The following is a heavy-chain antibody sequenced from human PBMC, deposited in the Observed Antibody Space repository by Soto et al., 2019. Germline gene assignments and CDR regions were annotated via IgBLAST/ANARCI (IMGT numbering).Heavy chain of an antibody. CDR3: ARGPLGDGSGGFDP. CDR2: IYYSGST. D-gene: IGHD3-10*01. V-gene: IGHV4-31*03. J-gene: IGHJ5*02. Sequence: QVQLQESSPGLVKPSQTLSLTCTVSGGSISSGGYYWSWIRQHPGKGLEWIGYIYYSGSTYYNPSLKSRVTISVDTSKNQFSLKLSSVTAADTAVYYCARGPLGDGSGGFDPWGQGTLVTVSS. CDR1: GGSISSGGYY.